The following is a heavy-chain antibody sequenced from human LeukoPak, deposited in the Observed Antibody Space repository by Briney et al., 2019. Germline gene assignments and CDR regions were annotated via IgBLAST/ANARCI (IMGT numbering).Heavy chain of an antibody. CDR3: ASNSGVSSSWQRDY. Sequence: PGGSLRLSCAASGFTFSSYEMNWVRQAPGKGLEWVSYISSSGSTIYYADSVKGRFTISRDNAKSSLYLQMNSLRAEDTAVYYCASNSGVSSSWQRDYWGQGTLVTVSS. CDR1: GFTFSSYE. CDR2: ISSSGSTI. J-gene: IGHJ4*02. D-gene: IGHD6-13*01. V-gene: IGHV3-48*03.